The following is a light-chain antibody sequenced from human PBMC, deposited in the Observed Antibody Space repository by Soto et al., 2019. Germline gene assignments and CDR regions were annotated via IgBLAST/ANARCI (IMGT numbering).Light chain of an antibody. CDR3: SSYVGNNNLV. J-gene: IGLJ2*01. V-gene: IGLV2-8*01. CDR2: EVN. CDR1: SSDVGAYNY. Sequence: QSALTQPPSASGSPGQSVTISCTGTSSDVGAYNYVSWYQQHPGKAPKLMIYEVNKRPSGVPDRFSGSKSGNTASLTVSGHQAEDEADYFCSSYVGNNNLVFGGGTKLTVL.